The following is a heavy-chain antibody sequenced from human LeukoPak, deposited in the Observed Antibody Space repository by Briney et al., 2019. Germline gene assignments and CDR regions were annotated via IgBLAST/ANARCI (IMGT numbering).Heavy chain of an antibody. Sequence: GGSLRLSCATSGFTFSSYGMHWVRQAPGKGLEWVAVIWHDGSNKYYADSVKGRFTISRDNSKNTLYLQMNSLRAEDTAVYYCARSYCSSTSCYWVFDYWGQGTLVTVSS. CDR1: GFTFSSYG. V-gene: IGHV3-33*01. D-gene: IGHD2-2*01. J-gene: IGHJ4*02. CDR2: IWHDGSNK. CDR3: ARSYCSSTSCYWVFDY.